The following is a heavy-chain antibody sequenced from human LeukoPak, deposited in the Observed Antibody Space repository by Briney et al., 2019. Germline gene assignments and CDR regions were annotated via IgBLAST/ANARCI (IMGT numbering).Heavy chain of an antibody. Sequence: SETLSLTCAVYGGSFSGYYWSWIRQPPGKGLEWIGEIYHSGSTNYNPSLKSRVTISVDTPKNQFSLKLTSVTAADTAVYYCARSRRSWSTFDYWGQGTLVTVSS. CDR2: IYHSGST. D-gene: IGHD6-13*01. CDR3: ARSRRSWSTFDY. CDR1: GGSFSGYY. V-gene: IGHV4-34*01. J-gene: IGHJ4*02.